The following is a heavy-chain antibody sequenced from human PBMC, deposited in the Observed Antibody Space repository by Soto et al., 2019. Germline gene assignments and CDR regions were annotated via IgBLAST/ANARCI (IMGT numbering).Heavy chain of an antibody. CDR2: INSDGIST. CDR1: GLTFTSYW. D-gene: IGHD1-26*01. Sequence: GGSLRLSCAASGLTFTSYWMHWVRQAPGKGLVWVSRINSDGISTNYADSVKGRFTISRDNARNTLYLQMNSLRAEDTAVYYCARVGLVGFDYWGYGALVTVSS. CDR3: ARVGLVGFDY. J-gene: IGHJ4*01. V-gene: IGHV3-74*01.